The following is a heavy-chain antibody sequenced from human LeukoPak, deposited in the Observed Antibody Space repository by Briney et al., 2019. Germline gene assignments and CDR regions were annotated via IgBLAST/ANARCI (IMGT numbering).Heavy chain of an antibody. D-gene: IGHD2-15*01. CDR2: INPNSGGT. CDR3: ARSIVVVAANDWFDP. J-gene: IGHJ5*02. Sequence: ASVKVSCKASGYTFTGYYMHWVRQAPGQGLEWMGWINPNSGGTNYAQKFQGRVTITADKSTSTAYMELSSLRSEDTAVYYCARSIVVVAANDWFDPWGQGTLVTVSS. CDR1: GYTFTGYY. V-gene: IGHV1-2*02.